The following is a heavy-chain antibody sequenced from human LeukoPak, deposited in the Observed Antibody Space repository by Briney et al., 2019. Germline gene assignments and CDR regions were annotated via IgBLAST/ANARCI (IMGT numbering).Heavy chain of an antibody. CDR3: AREGGSGSYYGGKSYYFDY. Sequence: ASVKVSCKASGYTFTSYYMHWVRQAPGQGLEWMGIINPSGGSTTYAQKFQGRVTMTSETSTSTVYMEVSSLRSEDTVVYYCAREGGSGSYYGGKSYYFDYWGQGTLVTVSS. CDR1: GYTFTSYY. CDR2: INPSGGST. D-gene: IGHD3-10*01. J-gene: IGHJ4*02. V-gene: IGHV1-46*01.